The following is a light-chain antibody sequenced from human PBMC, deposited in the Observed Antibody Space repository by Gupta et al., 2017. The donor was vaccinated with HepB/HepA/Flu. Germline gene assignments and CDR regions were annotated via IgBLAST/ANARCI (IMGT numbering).Light chain of an antibody. CDR1: QDISNK. Sequence: DIQMTQSPSSVSASVGDRVTITCRASQDISNKVAGYQQKPGKAPKVLIYTASSSQTGVPSRFSGSGSGTDFTLTISSLQPEDFASYYCQQTNSFPLTFGGGTKVEIK. CDR3: QQTNSFPLT. J-gene: IGKJ4*01. CDR2: TAS. V-gene: IGKV1-12*01.